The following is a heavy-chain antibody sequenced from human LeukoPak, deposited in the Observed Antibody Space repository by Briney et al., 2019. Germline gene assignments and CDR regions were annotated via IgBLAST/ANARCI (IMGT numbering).Heavy chain of an antibody. CDR2: IYTSGST. CDR1: GGSTSSRSYY. V-gene: IGHV4-61*05. D-gene: IGHD2-15*01. J-gene: IGHJ4*02. Sequence: PSETLSLTCTVSGGSTSSRSYYWGWIRQPPGKGLEWIGRIYTSGSTNYNPSLKSRVTMSVDTSKNQFSLKLSSVTAADTAVYYCARAYCSGGSCYSGFDYWGQGTLVTVSS. CDR3: ARAYCSGGSCYSGFDY.